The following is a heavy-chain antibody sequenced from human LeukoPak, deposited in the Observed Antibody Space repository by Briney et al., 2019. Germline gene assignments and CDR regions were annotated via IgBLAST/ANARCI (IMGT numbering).Heavy chain of an antibody. D-gene: IGHD3-10*01. V-gene: IGHV4-34*01. Sequence: SETLSLTCAVYGGSFSGYYLSWIRQPPGKGLEWIGEINHSGSTNYNPSLKSRVTISVDTSKNQFSLKLSSVTAADTAVYYCARGRTRGFDYWGQGTLVTVSS. CDR3: ARGRTRGFDY. CDR1: GGSFSGYY. J-gene: IGHJ4*02. CDR2: INHSGST.